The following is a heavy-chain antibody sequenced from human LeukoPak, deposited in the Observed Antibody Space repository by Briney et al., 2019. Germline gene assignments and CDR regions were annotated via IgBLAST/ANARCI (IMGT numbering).Heavy chain of an antibody. D-gene: IGHD2-2*01. V-gene: IGHV4-61*02. CDR1: GGSISSGSYY. J-gene: IGHJ5*02. CDR2: IYTSGST. CDR3: AREGIADLLLFAANWFDP. Sequence: RTSETLSLTCTVSGGSISSGSYYWSWIRQPAGKGLEWIGRIYTSGSTNYNPSLKSRVTISVDTSKNQFSLKLSSVTAADTAVYYCAREGIADLLLFAANWFDPWGQGTLVTVSS.